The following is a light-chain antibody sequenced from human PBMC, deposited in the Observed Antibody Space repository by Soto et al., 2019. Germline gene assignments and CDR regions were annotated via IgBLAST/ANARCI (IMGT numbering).Light chain of an antibody. CDR1: SSSIGRNT. CDR3: AAWDDGLNGSV. V-gene: IGLV1-44*01. J-gene: IGLJ1*01. Sequence: QSVLIQPPSASGTPGQRVTISCSGSSSSIGRNTVNWYKQVPGTAPKLLIYNNNQRPSGVPDRFSGSKSGSSASLAIIGLQSEDEADYYCAAWDDGLNGSVFGAGTKVTVL. CDR2: NNN.